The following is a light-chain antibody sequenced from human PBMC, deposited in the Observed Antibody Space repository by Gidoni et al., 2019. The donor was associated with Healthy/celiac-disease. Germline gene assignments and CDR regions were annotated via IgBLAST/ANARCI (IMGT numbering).Light chain of an antibody. V-gene: IGKV1-39*01. CDR1: QSIGTF. Sequence: DIQMTQSPPSLSASVGDRVTITCRASQSIGTFLNWYKQKSGKAPRLLIYPPSSFHSGVPARFSGTASGTDFTLTISSLQPEDFATYYCQQSYTTPPTFGQXTKLEIK. CDR2: PPS. J-gene: IGKJ2*01. CDR3: QQSYTTPPT.